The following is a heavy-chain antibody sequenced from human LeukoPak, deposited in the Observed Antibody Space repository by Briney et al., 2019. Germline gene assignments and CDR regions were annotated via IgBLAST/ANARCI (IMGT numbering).Heavy chain of an antibody. D-gene: IGHD4-23*01. CDR1: GGSISSGGYY. Sequence: PSQTLSLTCTVSGGSISSGGYYWSWIRQHPGKGLEWIGYIYYSGSTYYNPSLKSRVTISVDTSKNQFSLKLSSVTAADTAVYYCARVATTVVTFDYWGQGTLVTVSS. V-gene: IGHV4-31*03. CDR2: IYYSGST. J-gene: IGHJ4*02. CDR3: ARVATTVVTFDY.